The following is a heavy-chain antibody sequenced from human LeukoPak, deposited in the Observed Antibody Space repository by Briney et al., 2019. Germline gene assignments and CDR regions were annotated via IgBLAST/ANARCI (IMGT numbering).Heavy chain of an antibody. D-gene: IGHD5-12*01. Sequence: SETLSLTCAVYGGSFSGCYWSWIRQPPGKGLEWIGEINHSGSTNYNPSLKSRVTISVDTSKNQFSLKLSSVTAADTAVYYCARGTLHIVATTPLYFDYWGQGTLVTVSS. CDR3: ARGTLHIVATTPLYFDY. CDR2: INHSGST. CDR1: GGSFSGCY. J-gene: IGHJ4*02. V-gene: IGHV4-34*01.